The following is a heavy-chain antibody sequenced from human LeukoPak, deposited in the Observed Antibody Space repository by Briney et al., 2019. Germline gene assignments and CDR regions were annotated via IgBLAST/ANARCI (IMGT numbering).Heavy chain of an antibody. D-gene: IGHD4-4*01. J-gene: IGHJ4*02. V-gene: IGHV3-9*01. Sequence: GGSLRLSCAASGFTFDDYAMHWVRQAPGKGLEWVSGISWNSGSIGYADSVKGRFTISRDNAKNSLYLQMNSLRAEDTALYYCAKDIRSCTVTSSFDYWGQGTLVTVSS. CDR1: GFTFDDYA. CDR3: AKDIRSCTVTSSFDY. CDR2: ISWNSGSI.